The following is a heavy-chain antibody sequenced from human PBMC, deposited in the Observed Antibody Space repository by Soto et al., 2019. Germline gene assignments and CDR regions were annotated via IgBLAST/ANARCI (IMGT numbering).Heavy chain of an antibody. Sequence: PSETLSLTCAVYGGSFSGYSWSWIRQPPGKGLEWIGEFSHSGTTNYNPSLNSRVTISVDTSRKHFSLKLTSVTAADTAVYYCARDGTRFLEWLMPGEDYGMDVWGQGTTVTVSS. V-gene: IGHV4-34*01. CDR2: FSHSGTT. CDR3: ARDGTRFLEWLMPGEDYGMDV. D-gene: IGHD3-3*01. CDR1: GGSFSGYS. J-gene: IGHJ6*02.